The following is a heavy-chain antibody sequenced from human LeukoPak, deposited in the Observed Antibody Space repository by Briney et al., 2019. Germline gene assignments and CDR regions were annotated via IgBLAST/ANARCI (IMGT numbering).Heavy chain of an antibody. J-gene: IGHJ5*02. Sequence: SVKVSCKAPGGTFSSYAISWVRQAPGQGLEWMGRIIPILGIANYAQKFQGRVTITADKSTSTAYMELSSLRSEDTAVYYCARDHWASIAASHWFDPWGQGTLVTVSS. CDR2: IIPILGIA. V-gene: IGHV1-69*04. CDR1: GGTFSSYA. CDR3: ARDHWASIAASHWFDP. D-gene: IGHD6-6*01.